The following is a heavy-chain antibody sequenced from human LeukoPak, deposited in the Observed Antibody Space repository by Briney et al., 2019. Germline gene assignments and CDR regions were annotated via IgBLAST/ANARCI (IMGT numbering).Heavy chain of an antibody. J-gene: IGHJ3*02. CDR2: IYSSGST. Sequence: SETLSLTCTVSGGSISSNSYYWGWIRQPPGKGLEWIGSIYSSGSTYYNPSLKSRVTISVDTSKNQFSLKLSFVTAADAAVYYCARECSSIRCYDAFDIWGQGTMVTVSS. V-gene: IGHV4-39*07. CDR3: ARECSSIRCYDAFDI. D-gene: IGHD2-2*01. CDR1: GGSISSNSYY.